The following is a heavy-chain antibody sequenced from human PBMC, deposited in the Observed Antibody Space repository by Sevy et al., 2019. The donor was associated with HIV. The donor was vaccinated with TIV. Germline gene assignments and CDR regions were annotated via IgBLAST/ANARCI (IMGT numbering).Heavy chain of an antibody. CDR1: GFTVSSNY. J-gene: IGHJ4*02. Sequence: GGSLRLSCAASGFTVSSNYMSWVRQAPGKGLEWVSVIYSGGSTYSADSVKGRFTISRDNSKNPLYLQMNSLRAEDTAVYYCARRKRGRYYDSSGYWPFDYWGQGTLVTVSS. V-gene: IGHV3-53*01. CDR3: ARRKRGRYYDSSGYWPFDY. CDR2: IYSGGST. D-gene: IGHD3-22*01.